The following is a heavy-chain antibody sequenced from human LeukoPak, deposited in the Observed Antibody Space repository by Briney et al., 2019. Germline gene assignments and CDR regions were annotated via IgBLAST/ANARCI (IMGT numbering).Heavy chain of an antibody. V-gene: IGHV3-66*01. CDR2: LYSGGGA. Sequence: PGGSLRLSCAASGFSVNTNYMTWVRQAPGKGLEWVSVLYSGGGAYYADSVKDRFTISRDYSQYTLLLQMNSLRAEDTALYYCARGKTSDDIIEDAFDIWGQGTMVAVSS. J-gene: IGHJ3*02. CDR3: ARGKTSDDIIEDAFDI. CDR1: GFSVNTNY. D-gene: IGHD3-10*01.